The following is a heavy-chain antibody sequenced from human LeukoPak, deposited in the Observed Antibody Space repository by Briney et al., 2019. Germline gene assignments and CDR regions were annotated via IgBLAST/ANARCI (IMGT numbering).Heavy chain of an antibody. D-gene: IGHD2-2*01. CDR1: GFTFSSSW. J-gene: IGHJ4*02. CDR2: IKPDGSEE. Sequence: PGGSLRLSCAASGFTFSSSWMSWVRQAPEKGLEWVANIKPDGSEEHSVDSVKGRFTISRDNAKNSLYLQMNSLRAEDTAVYFCANSRSTGRGFYPPTYFDFWGQGTLVSVSS. CDR3: ANSRSTGRGFYPPTYFDF. V-gene: IGHV3-7*01.